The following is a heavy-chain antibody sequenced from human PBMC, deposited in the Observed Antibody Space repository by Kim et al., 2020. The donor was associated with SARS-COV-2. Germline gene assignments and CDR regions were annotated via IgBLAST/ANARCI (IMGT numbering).Heavy chain of an antibody. CDR2: INRDGSGQ. Sequence: GGSLRLSCSASGFTFSSSWMTWVRQAPGKGLEWVGNINRDGSGQNYVGSLRGRFTISRDNTRHSLYLQMESLRAEDTAVYYCTTKNYLGQGTLVTVSS. J-gene: IGHJ4*02. CDR3: TTKNY. CDR1: GFTFSSSW. V-gene: IGHV3-7*01.